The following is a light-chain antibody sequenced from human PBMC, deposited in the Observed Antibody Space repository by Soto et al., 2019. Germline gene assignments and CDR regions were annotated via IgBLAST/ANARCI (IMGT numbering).Light chain of an antibody. CDR2: DVS. CDR1: SSDVGGYNY. Sequence: QSALTQPASVSGSPGQSITISCTGTSSDVGGYNYVSWYQQHPGKAPKLMIYDVSNRPSGVSNRFSGSKYGNTASLTISGLQAEDEADYYCSSYTSSSTLDVVFGGGTKLTVI. J-gene: IGLJ2*01. CDR3: SSYTSSSTLDVV. V-gene: IGLV2-14*01.